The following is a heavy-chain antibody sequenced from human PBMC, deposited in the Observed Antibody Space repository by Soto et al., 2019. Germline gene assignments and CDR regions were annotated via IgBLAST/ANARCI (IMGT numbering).Heavy chain of an antibody. CDR2: ISWNSGSI. Sequence: GGSLRLSCAASGFTFDDYAMHWVRQAPGKGLEWVSGISWNSGSIGYADSVKGRFTISRDNAKNSLYLQMNSLRAEDTALYYCAKDGCGGDCYEGMDVWGQGTTVTVSS. J-gene: IGHJ6*02. CDR1: GFTFDDYA. D-gene: IGHD2-21*02. V-gene: IGHV3-9*01. CDR3: AKDGCGGDCYEGMDV.